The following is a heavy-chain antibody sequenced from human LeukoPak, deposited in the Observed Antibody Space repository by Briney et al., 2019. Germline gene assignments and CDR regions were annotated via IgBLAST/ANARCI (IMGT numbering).Heavy chain of an antibody. CDR2: IYYSGST. CDR1: GGSISSSSYY. J-gene: IGHJ4*02. Sequence: SETLSLTCTVSGGSISSSSYYWGWIRQPPGKGLEWIGSIYYSGSTYYNPSLKSRVTISVDTSKNQFSLKLSSVTAADTAVYYCARHFRGDGYKTFDYWGQGTLVTVSS. V-gene: IGHV4-39*01. D-gene: IGHD5-24*01. CDR3: ARHFRGDGYKTFDY.